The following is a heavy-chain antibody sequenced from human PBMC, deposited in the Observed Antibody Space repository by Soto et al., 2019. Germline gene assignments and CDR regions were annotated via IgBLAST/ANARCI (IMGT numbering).Heavy chain of an antibody. Sequence: SSETLSLTCAVSGGSLSGYFWSWIRQSPGKGLEWIGEITPTGGINYNPSLKSRLTISVDTSKNQFSLKLISVAAADTAVYFCARQPYDSSDYFDYWGQGTLVTVSS. J-gene: IGHJ4*02. CDR3: ARQPYDSSDYFDY. CDR2: ITPTGGI. CDR1: GGSLSGYF. D-gene: IGHD3-22*01. V-gene: IGHV4-34*01.